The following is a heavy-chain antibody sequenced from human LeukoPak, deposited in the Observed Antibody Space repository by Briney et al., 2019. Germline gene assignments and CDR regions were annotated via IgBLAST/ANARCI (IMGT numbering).Heavy chain of an antibody. D-gene: IGHD1-14*01. CDR3: ARDSSDIRNLIAH. CDR2: ITPLFGTA. J-gene: IGHJ1*01. V-gene: IGHV1-69*13. CDR1: GGTFIKYT. Sequence: ASVKVSCKASGGTFIKYTISWVRQRPGQGLEWMGGITPLFGTANYAQKFQGRVTITADESASTAYMELSSLRSEDTAVYYCARDSSDIRNLIAHWGQGTLVTVSS.